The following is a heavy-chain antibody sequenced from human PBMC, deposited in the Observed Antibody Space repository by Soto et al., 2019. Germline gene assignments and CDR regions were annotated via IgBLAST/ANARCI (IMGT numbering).Heavy chain of an antibody. CDR1: GFTFSDHY. CDR2: TRNKANSYTT. Sequence: EVQLVESGGGLVQPGGSLRLSCAASGFTFSDHYMDWVRQAPGKGLEWVGRTRNKANSYTTEYAASVKGRFTISRDDSKTSLYLQMNSLKTEDTAVYYCVRVASMRGSFDYWGQGILVTVSS. V-gene: IGHV3-72*01. D-gene: IGHD2-21*01. J-gene: IGHJ4*02. CDR3: VRVASMRGSFDY.